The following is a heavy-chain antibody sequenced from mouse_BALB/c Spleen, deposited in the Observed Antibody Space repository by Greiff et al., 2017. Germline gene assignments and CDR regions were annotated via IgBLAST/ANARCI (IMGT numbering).Heavy chain of an antibody. CDR2: ISYSGST. CDR3: ARSGRWYAMDY. D-gene: IGHD1-1*02. V-gene: IGHV3-2*02. J-gene: IGHJ4*01. Sequence: EVKLMESGPGLVKPSQSLSLTCTVTGYSITSDYAWNWIRQFPGNKLEWMGYISYSGSTSYNPSLKSRISITRDTSKNQFFLQLNSVTTEDTATYYCARSGRWYAMDYWGQGTAVTVSS. CDR1: GYSITSDYA.